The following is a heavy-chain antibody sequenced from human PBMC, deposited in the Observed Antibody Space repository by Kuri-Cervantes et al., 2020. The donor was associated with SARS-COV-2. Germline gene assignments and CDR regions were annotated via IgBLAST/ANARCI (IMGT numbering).Heavy chain of an antibody. J-gene: IGHJ4*02. CDR2: INPNSGGT. CDR3: ARDGRTYYDILTGYSISYYFDH. V-gene: IGHV1-2*04. Sequence: ASVKVSCKASGYTFTGYYMHWVRQAPGQGLEWMGWINPNSGGTNYAQKFQGWVTMTRDTSISTVYVELSRLRSDDTAVYYCARDGRTYYDILTGYSISYYFDHWGQGALVTVSS. D-gene: IGHD3-9*01. CDR1: GYTFTGYY.